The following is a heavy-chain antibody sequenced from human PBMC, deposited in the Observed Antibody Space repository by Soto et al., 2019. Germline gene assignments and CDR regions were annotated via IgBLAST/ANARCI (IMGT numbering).Heavy chain of an antibody. J-gene: IGHJ6*02. Sequence: EVQLVESGGGLVHPGGSLKLSFAASGFPFNGSAMHWVRQASGKGLEWVGRIRSKPNNYATAYAASLKGRFTISRDDSKNAAYLQMNSLNTEDTAVYYCAGDFYYNMDVWGQGTTVTVSS. CDR2: IRSKPNNYAT. CDR1: GFPFNGSA. V-gene: IGHV3-73*02. CDR3: AGDFYYNMDV.